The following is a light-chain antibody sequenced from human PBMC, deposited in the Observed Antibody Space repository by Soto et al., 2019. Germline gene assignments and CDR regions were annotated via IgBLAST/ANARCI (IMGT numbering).Light chain of an antibody. J-gene: IGKJ4*01. CDR3: QQRSNGLT. CDR2: DAS. V-gene: IGKV3-11*01. Sequence: EIVLTQSPATLSLYPGERATLSCRASQSVSSYLAWYQQKPGQAPRLLIYDASNRATGIPARFSGSGSGTDFTLTISSLEPEDFAVYYCQQRSNGLTFGGGTKVEIK. CDR1: QSVSSY.